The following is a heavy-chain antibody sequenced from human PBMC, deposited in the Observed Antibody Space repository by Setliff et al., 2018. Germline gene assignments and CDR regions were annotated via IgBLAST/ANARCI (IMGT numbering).Heavy chain of an antibody. J-gene: IGHJ2*01. CDR2: IYHSGST. CDR1: GGSFSGYH. CDR3: ARAVPRGATPDYWYFDL. Sequence: SETLSLTCAVYGGSFSGYHWSWIRQAPGKGLEWIGSIYHSGSTYFNPSLKSRVTISVDTSKTQFSLRLNSVTAADTTVYYCARAVPRGATPDYWYFDLWGRGTLVTVSS. D-gene: IGHD2-2*01. V-gene: IGHV4-34*01.